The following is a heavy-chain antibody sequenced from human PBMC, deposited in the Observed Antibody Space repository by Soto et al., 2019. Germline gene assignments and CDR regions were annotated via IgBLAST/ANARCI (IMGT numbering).Heavy chain of an antibody. V-gene: IGHV3-48*04. CDR2: ISSGSGNI. D-gene: IGHD3-10*01. Sequence: EVQLVESGGGLVQPGGSLRLSSAASGFIFSSYDMNWVRQAPGKGLEWVSYISSGSGNILYADSVKGRFTISRDNAKNSLYLQMNSLRAEDTAVYYCARTYGTGSLNWFDPWGQGTLVTVSS. CDR1: GFIFSSYD. J-gene: IGHJ5*02. CDR3: ARTYGTGSLNWFDP.